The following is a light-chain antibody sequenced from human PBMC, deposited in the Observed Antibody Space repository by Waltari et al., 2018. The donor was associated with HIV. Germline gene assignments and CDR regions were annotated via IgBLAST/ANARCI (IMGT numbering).Light chain of an antibody. V-gene: IGLV7-43*01. Sequence: QTVVTQEPSLTVSPGGTVTLTCASSTGTVTSGHYPNWFQQKPGQAPRALIYSKSNKHSWTPARFSCSLLGGKAALTLSGVQPEDEAEYYCLLYYGGAQLVFGGGTRLTVL. CDR1: TGTVTSGHY. CDR3: LLYYGGAQLV. J-gene: IGLJ3*02. CDR2: SKS.